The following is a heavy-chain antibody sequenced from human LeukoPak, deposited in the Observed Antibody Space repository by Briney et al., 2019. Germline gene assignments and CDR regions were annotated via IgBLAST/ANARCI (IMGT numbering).Heavy chain of an antibody. Sequence: GGSLRLSCAASGFTFSSYSMNWVRQAPGKGLEWVSSISSSSSYIYYADSVKGRFTISRDNAKNSLYLQMNSLRAEDTAVYYCARGSKQQLVDYWGQGTLVTVSS. CDR2: ISSSSSYI. D-gene: IGHD6-13*01. CDR3: ARGSKQQLVDY. J-gene: IGHJ4*02. V-gene: IGHV3-21*01. CDR1: GFTFSSYS.